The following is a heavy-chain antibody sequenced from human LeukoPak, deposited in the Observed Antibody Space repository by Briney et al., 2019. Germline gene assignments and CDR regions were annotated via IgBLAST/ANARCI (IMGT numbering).Heavy chain of an antibody. V-gene: IGHV3-66*01. Sequence: GGSLRLSCAASGFTVSSSYMSWVRQAPGKGLQWVSVIYSGGSTNYADSVKGRFTISRDNSKNTLYLQMNSLRAEDTAVYYCARWTHYGSGSLDYWGQGTLVTVSS. CDR2: IYSGGST. CDR1: GFTVSSSY. CDR3: ARWTHYGSGSLDY. J-gene: IGHJ4*02. D-gene: IGHD3-10*01.